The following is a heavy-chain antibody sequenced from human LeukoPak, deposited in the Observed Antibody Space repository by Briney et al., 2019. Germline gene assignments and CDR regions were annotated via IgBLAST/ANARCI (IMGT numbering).Heavy chain of an antibody. V-gene: IGHV3-30*04. D-gene: IGHD6-13*01. CDR2: ISYDGSNK. J-gene: IGHJ4*02. CDR3: ASGPAADEYYFDY. CDR1: GFTFSSYA. Sequence: GGSLRPSCAASGFTFSSYAMHWVRQAPGKGLEWVAVISYDGSNKYYADSVKGRFTISRDNSKNTLYLQMNSLRAEDTAVYYCASGPAADEYYFDYWGQGTLVTVSS.